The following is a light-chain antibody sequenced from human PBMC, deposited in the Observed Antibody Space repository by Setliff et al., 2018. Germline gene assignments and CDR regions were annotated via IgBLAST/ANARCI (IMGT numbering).Light chain of an antibody. CDR3: CSYAGNSRVV. CDR2: DVT. CDR1: SSDVGGFRY. Sequence: QSALAQPHSVSGSPGQSVTISCTGTSSDVGGFRYVSWYQQHPGKTPKLLIFDVTKRPSGVPDRFSASKSGSTASLTISGLQAEDEADYYCCSYAGNSRVVFGGGTKVTVL. J-gene: IGLJ2*01. V-gene: IGLV2-11*01.